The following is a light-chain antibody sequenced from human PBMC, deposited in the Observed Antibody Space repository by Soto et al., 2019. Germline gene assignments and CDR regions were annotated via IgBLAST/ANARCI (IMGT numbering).Light chain of an antibody. CDR3: QQYESSLRT. CDR2: GAS. CDR1: QSVSSSY. J-gene: IGKJ1*01. Sequence: EIVLTQSPGTLSLSPGERATLSCRASQSVSSSYLAWYRQKPGQAPRLLIYGASSRATGIPDRFSGSGSGTDFTLTISRLEPEDFAVYYCQQYESSLRTFGQGTKVEIK. V-gene: IGKV3-20*01.